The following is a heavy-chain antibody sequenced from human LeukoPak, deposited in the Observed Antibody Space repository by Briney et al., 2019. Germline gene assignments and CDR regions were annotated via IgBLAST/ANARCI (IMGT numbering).Heavy chain of an antibody. CDR2: ISGSGGST. CDR3: AKDTNYSSRKQGGYYFDY. CDR1: GFTFSSYA. Sequence: GGSLRLSCAASGFTFSSYAMSWVRQAPGKGLEWVSAISGSGGSTHYADSVKGRFTISRDNSKNTLYLQMNSLRAEDTAAYYCAKDTNYSSRKQGGYYFDYWGQGTLVTVSS. J-gene: IGHJ4*02. V-gene: IGHV3-23*01. D-gene: IGHD6-13*01.